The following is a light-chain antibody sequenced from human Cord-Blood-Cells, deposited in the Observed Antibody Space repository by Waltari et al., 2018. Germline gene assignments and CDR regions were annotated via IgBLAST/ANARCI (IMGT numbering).Light chain of an antibody. CDR3: QQRSNWYT. J-gene: IGKJ2*01. Sequence: EIVLTQSPAALFLSPGERATLSCRASQMVSSYLAWYQQKPGQAPRLLIYDASNRATGIPARFSGSGSGTDFTLTISSLEPEDFAVYYCQQRSNWYTFGQGTKLEIK. CDR2: DAS. CDR1: QMVSSY. V-gene: IGKV3-11*01.